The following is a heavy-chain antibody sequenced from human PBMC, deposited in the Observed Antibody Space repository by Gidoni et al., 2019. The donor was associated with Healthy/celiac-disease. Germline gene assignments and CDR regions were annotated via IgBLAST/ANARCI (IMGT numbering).Heavy chain of an antibody. D-gene: IGHD2-15*01. CDR1: GGSFSGYY. J-gene: IGHJ5*02. CDR3: ARGHKRRLLYNWFDP. V-gene: IGHV4-34*01. Sequence: QVQLQPWGAGLLKPSEPLSLTCAVYGGSFSGYYWSWIRQPPGKGLEWIGEINHSGSTNYHPSLKSRVTISGETSKNQFSLERSSVTAADTAVYYCARGHKRRLLYNWFDPWGQGTLVTVSS. CDR2: INHSGST.